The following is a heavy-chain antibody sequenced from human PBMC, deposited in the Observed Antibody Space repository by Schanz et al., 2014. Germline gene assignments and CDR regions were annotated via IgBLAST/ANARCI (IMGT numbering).Heavy chain of an antibody. CDR2: SRNKGHSYTS. V-gene: IGHV3-72*01. CDR1: GFTFSDHF. CDR3: ARRNFYDNSAAFDY. Sequence: EVPLVESGGGVVRPGGSLRLSCAASGFTFSDHFMDWVRQAPGKGLEWVGHSRNKGHSYTSEYAASVKGRFTISRDESESSLYLQMDSLKTEDTAVYYCARRNFYDNSAAFDYWGQGSLVTVSS. D-gene: IGHD3-22*01. J-gene: IGHJ4*02.